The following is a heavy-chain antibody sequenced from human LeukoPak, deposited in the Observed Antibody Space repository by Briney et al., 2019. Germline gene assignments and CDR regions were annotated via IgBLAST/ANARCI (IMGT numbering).Heavy chain of an antibody. CDR1: GFTFDEYA. CDR2: ISYSSGSI. V-gene: IGHV3-9*01. Sequence: GRSLRLSCAASGFTFDEYAMHWVRQAPGKGLEWVSGISYSSGSIGYVDSVKGRFTISRDNDKNSLYLQMNSLRVEDTALYYCAKDRGGSSELGDAFDVWGQGTMVTVSS. J-gene: IGHJ3*01. CDR3: AKDRGGSSELGDAFDV. D-gene: IGHD1-26*01.